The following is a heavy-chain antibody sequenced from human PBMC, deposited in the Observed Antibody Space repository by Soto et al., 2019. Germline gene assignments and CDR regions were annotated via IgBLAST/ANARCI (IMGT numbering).Heavy chain of an antibody. Sequence: ASVKVACKVAGYTLTELSMHWVRQAPGKGLEWMGGFDPEDGETIYAQKFQGRVTMTEDTSTDTAYMELSSLRSEDTAVYYCARAGTYWFDPWSQGTLVIVSS. J-gene: IGHJ5*02. CDR3: ARAGTYWFDP. CDR2: FDPEDGET. CDR1: GYTLTELS. D-gene: IGHD6-13*01. V-gene: IGHV1-24*01.